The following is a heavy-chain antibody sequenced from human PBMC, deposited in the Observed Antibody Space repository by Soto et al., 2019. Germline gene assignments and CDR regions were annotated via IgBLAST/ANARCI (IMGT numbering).Heavy chain of an antibody. CDR1: GGSISSYY. D-gene: IGHD2-21*01. J-gene: IGHJ3*01. CDR3: AVTNTRRGDDAVGVDGVAFDF. V-gene: IGHV4-59*01. Sequence: SEPLSLTCTVSGGSISSYYWSWIRQPPGKGLEWIGYIYYSGSTNYNPSLKSRVTISVDTSKNQFSLKLSSVTAADTAVYYCAVTNTRRGDDAVGVDGVAFDFWGQGTMVTVSS. CDR2: IYYSGST.